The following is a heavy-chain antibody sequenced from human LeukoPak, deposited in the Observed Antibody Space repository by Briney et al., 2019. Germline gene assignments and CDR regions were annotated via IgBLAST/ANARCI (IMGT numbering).Heavy chain of an antibody. Sequence: SETLSLTCSVSGGSISSVYWSWIRQPAGKGLEWISRIYNNENTNYNPSLESRVTMSVDTSKNQFSLKLSSVTAADTAVYYCARGAYTSGWFAFDYWGQGTVVTVSS. V-gene: IGHV4-4*07. D-gene: IGHD6-19*01. CDR3: ARGAYTSGWFAFDY. CDR2: IYNNENT. CDR1: GGSISSVY. J-gene: IGHJ4*02.